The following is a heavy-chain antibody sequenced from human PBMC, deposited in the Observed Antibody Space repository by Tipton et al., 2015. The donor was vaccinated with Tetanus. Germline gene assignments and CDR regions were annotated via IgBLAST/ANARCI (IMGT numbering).Heavy chain of an antibody. Sequence: TLSLTCTVSGGSVSGSSHYWSWIRQPPGKQLEWVGYIYHSGSTNYNPSLKSRVSISFGTSKNQFSLNPESVTAADTAFYYCARANNDFPKKGPFDSWGQGTLVIVSS. J-gene: IGHJ4*02. D-gene: IGHD1-1*01. CDR3: ARANNDFPKKGPFDS. CDR1: GGSVSGSSHY. CDR2: IYHSGST. V-gene: IGHV4-61*01.